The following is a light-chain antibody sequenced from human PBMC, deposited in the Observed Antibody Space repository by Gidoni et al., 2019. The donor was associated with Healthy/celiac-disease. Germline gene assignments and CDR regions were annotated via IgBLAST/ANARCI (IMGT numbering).Light chain of an antibody. CDR2: AAS. Sequence: DIQLTQSPSFLSASVGDRVTITCRASQGISSYLAWYQQKPGTAPKLLIYAASTLQSGVPSRFSGSGSGTEFTLTISSLQPEDFATYYCQQLNSYPRELTFGGGTKVEIK. CDR3: QQLNSYPRELT. CDR1: QGISSY. J-gene: IGKJ4*01. V-gene: IGKV1-9*01.